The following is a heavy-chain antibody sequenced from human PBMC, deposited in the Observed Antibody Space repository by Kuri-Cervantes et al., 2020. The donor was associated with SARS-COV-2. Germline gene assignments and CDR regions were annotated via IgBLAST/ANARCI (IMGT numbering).Heavy chain of an antibody. Sequence: SEILSLTCTASGGSISSSSYYWGWIRQPPGKGLEWIGSIYYSGSTYYNPSLKSRVTISVDTSKNQFSLKLSSVTAADTAVYYCARETYYYDSSGYYTYYYYGMDVWGQGTTVTVSS. CDR2: IYYSGST. CDR3: ARETYYYDSSGYYTYYYYGMDV. J-gene: IGHJ6*02. D-gene: IGHD3-22*01. V-gene: IGHV4-39*07. CDR1: GGSISSSSYY.